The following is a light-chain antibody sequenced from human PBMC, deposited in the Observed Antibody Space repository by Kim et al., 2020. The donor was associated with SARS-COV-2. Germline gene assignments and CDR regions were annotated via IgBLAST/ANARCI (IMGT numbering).Light chain of an antibody. CDR3: NSYTGSNTVV. Sequence: GQSGTISCSGTTSDVVCYDYVSWYQQHPAKAPNLLIFEGNKRPSGVPDRFSASKAGSTASLTVSGLHPDDEADYYCNSYTGSNTVVLGTGTKVTVL. CDR2: EGN. J-gene: IGLJ1*01. V-gene: IGLV2-8*01. CDR1: TSDVVCYDY.